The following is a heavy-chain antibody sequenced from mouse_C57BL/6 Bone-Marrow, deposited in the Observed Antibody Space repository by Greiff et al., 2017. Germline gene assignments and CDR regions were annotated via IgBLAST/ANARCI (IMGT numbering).Heavy chain of an antibody. V-gene: IGHV1-66*01. Sequence: QVQLQQSGPELVKPGASVKISCKASGYSFTSYYIHWVKQRPGQGLEWIGWIYPGSGNTKYNEKFKGKATLTADPSSSTAYMQLSSLTSEDSAVYYCAREGYSNYGNYFDYWGQGTTLTGSS. CDR1: GYSFTSYY. D-gene: IGHD2-5*01. CDR3: AREGYSNYGNYFDY. J-gene: IGHJ2*01. CDR2: IYPGSGNT.